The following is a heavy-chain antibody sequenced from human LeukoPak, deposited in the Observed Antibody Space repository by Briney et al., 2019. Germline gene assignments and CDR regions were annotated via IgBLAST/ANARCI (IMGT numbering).Heavy chain of an antibody. J-gene: IGHJ4*02. CDR1: GASISSGSYY. D-gene: IGHD2-8*02. CDR3: ARDLAGAFEY. Sequence: SQTLSLTCTVSGASISSGSYYWSWVRQPAGKGLEWIGRIFTSGSTNYNASLKTRVTISRDTSKNHFSLHPTSVTAADTAMYYCARDLAGAFEYWGQGNLVIVSS. CDR2: IFTSGST. V-gene: IGHV4-61*02.